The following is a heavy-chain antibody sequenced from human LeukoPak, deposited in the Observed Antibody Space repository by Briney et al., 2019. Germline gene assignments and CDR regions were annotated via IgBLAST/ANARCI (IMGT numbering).Heavy chain of an antibody. CDR3: ARGRRELRFFDD. CDR1: GGSFSGYY. V-gene: IGHV4-34*01. Sequence: SETLSLTCAVYGGSFSGYYWSWIRQPPGKGLEWIGEINHSGSTNYNPTLKSRVTISVDTSKNQFSLKLSSVTAADTAVYYCARGRRELRFFDDWGQGTLVTVSS. CDR2: INHSGST. J-gene: IGHJ4*02. D-gene: IGHD1-26*01.